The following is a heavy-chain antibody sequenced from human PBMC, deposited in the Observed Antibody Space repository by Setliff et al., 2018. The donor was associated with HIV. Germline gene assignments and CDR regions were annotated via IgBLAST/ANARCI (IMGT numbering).Heavy chain of an antibody. Sequence: PSETLSLTCTVSGGSISSGGYFWSWIRQHPGKGLEWIGYIYYSGITYYNPSLKSRVSISVDTSKNQFSLKLSSVTAADTAVYYCARDDDKLFDYWGQGALVTVSS. J-gene: IGHJ4*02. V-gene: IGHV4-31*03. CDR3: ARDDDKLFDY. D-gene: IGHD3-22*01. CDR2: IYYSGIT. CDR1: GGSISSGGYF.